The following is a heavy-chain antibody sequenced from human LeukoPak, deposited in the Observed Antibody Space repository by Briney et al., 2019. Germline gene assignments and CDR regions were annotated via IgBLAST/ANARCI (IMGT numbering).Heavy chain of an antibody. Sequence: SGGSLRLSCAASGFTFSSYSMNWVRQAPGEGLEWVSSISSSSGYIYYADSVKGRFTISRDNAKNSLYLHMNSLRAEDTAVYYCASAISYYYYYGLDVWGQGTTVTVSS. J-gene: IGHJ6*02. CDR2: ISSSSGYI. CDR1: GFTFSSYS. CDR3: ASAISYYYYYGLDV. D-gene: IGHD3-3*02. V-gene: IGHV3-21*01.